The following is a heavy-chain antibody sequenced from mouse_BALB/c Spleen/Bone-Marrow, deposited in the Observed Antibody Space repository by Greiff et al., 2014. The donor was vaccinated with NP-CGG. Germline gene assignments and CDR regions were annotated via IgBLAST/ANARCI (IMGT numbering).Heavy chain of an antibody. V-gene: IGHV14-1*02. D-gene: IGHD2-1*01. J-gene: IGHJ3*01. CDR3: AGGNYRFAY. Sequence: LVESGAELVRPGALVRLSCKASGFNIRDYYMHWVKQRPEQGLEWIGWIDPENGNTIYDPKFQGKASITADTSSNTAYLQLSSLTSEDTAVYYCAGGNYRFAYWGQGTLVTVSA. CDR1: GFNIRDYY. CDR2: IDPENGNT.